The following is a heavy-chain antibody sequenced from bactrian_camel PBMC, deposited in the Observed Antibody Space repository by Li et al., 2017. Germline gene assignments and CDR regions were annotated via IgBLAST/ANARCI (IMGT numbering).Heavy chain of an antibody. J-gene: IGHJ4*01. CDR1: GYIASRYR. D-gene: IGHD1*01. CDR3: AATRGPLLVRYVLEEGRYNY. Sequence: VQLVESGGGAVQTGGSLRLSCAASGYIASRYRMAWFRQAPGKEREGVAAIDSVGATTYAPSVKGRFTISQDGANNTVYLQMDSLKPEDTATYYCAATRGPLLVRYVLEEGRYNYWGQGTQVTVS. V-gene: IGHV3S53*01. CDR2: IDSVGAT.